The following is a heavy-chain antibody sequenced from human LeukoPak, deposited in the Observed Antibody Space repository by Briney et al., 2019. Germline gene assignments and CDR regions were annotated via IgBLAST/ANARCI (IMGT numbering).Heavy chain of an antibody. CDR1: GFTFSSYE. J-gene: IGHJ3*02. D-gene: IGHD4-17*01. Sequence: VQPGGSLRLSCAASGFTFSSYEMNWVRQAPGKGLEWVSYISSSGSTIYYADSVKGRFTISRDNAKNSLYLQMNSLRAEDTAVYYCARDHLAHPHYGDYAFDIWGQGTMVTVSS. CDR2: ISSSGSTI. CDR3: ARDHLAHPHYGDYAFDI. V-gene: IGHV3-48*03.